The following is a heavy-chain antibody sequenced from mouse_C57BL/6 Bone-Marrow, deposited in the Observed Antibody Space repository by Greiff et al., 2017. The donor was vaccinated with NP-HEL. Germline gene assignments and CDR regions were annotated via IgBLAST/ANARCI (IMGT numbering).Heavy chain of an antibody. CDR2: ISDGGSYT. Sequence: EVQLVESGGGLVKPGGSLKLSCAASGFTFSSYAMSWVRQTPEKRLEWVATISDGGSYTYYPDNVKGRFTISRDKAKNNLYLQMSHLKSEDTAMYYCARDGWLQRGWGQGTLVTVSA. D-gene: IGHD2-3*01. J-gene: IGHJ3*02. CDR3: ARDGWLQRG. V-gene: IGHV5-4*01. CDR1: GFTFSSYA.